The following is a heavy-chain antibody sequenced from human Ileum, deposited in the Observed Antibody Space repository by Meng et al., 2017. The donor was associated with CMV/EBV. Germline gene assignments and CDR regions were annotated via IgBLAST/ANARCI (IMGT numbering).Heavy chain of an antibody. V-gene: IGHV3-7*04. D-gene: IGHD6-13*01. CDR1: GFTFSTHY. Sequence: EVQLGEAGGGLVQTGGSTILSCAASGFTFSTHYMTWLRQAPGKGLEWVANINQDGSAKYYLGSVKGRFTIYRDNRLNSVYMQMNSLRPEDTAVYYCVRDPAGIDYWGPGTLVTVSS. CDR2: INQDGSAK. CDR3: VRDPAGIDY. J-gene: IGHJ4*02.